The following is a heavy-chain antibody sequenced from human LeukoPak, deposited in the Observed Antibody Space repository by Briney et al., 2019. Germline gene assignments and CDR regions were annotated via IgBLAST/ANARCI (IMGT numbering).Heavy chain of an antibody. CDR3: ARDWSSYCGGDCYPT. V-gene: IGHV4-39*02. J-gene: IGHJ5*02. CDR1: GGSISSSSYY. Sequence: SETLPLTCTVSGGSISSSSYYWGWIRQPPGKGLEWIGSIYYSGSTYYNPSLKSRVTISVDTSKNQFSLKLSSVTAADTAVYYCARDWSSYCGGDCYPTWGQGTLVTVSS. CDR2: IYYSGST. D-gene: IGHD2-21*02.